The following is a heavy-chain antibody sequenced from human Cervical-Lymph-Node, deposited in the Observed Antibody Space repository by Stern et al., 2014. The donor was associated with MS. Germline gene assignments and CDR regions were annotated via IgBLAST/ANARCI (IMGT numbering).Heavy chain of an antibody. V-gene: IGHV3-30-3*01. CDR2: ISYDGGSE. J-gene: IGHJ5*01. CDR3: AKAGDEVGYSSGWYHFDS. CDR1: GFTFSFFA. D-gene: IGHD6-19*01. Sequence: VQLVESGGGVVQPGRSLRLSCAASGFTFSFFAIHWVRQAPGKGLEWVALISYDGGSEYYADSVKGRFTISRDNSKNTLYLQMNSLRAEDTAIYYCAKAGDEVGYSSGWYHFDSWGQGTLVTVSS.